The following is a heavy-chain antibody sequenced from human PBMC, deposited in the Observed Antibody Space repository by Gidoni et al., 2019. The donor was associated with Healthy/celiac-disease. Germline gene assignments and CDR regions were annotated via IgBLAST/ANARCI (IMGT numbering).Heavy chain of an antibody. Sequence: EVQLLESGGGLVQPGGSLRLSCAASGFTFSSSDMSWVRQAPGKGLEWVSAISGSGGSTYYADSVKGRFTISRDNSKNTLYLQMNSLRAEDTAVYYCAKVALPPYYDFWSGYWGAFDIWGQGTMVTVSS. CDR1: GFTFSSSD. D-gene: IGHD3-3*01. CDR3: AKVALPPYYDFWSGYWGAFDI. CDR2: ISGSGGST. J-gene: IGHJ3*02. V-gene: IGHV3-23*01.